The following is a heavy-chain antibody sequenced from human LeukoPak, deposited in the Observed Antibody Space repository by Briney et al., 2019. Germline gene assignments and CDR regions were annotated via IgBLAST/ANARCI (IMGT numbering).Heavy chain of an antibody. CDR2: ISSSGSTI. CDR3: ARDSMRSRMDV. J-gene: IGHJ6*04. V-gene: IGHV3-48*03. D-gene: IGHD2/OR15-2a*01. CDR1: GFTFSSYE. Sequence: GGSLRLSCAASGFTFSSYEMNWVRQAPGKGLEWVSYISSSGSTIYYADSVKGRFTISRDNAKNSLYLQMNSLRAEDTAVYYCARDSMRSRMDVWGKGTTVTVSS.